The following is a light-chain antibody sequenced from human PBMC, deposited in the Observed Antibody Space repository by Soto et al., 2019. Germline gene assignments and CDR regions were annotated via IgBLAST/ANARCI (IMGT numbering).Light chain of an antibody. CDR2: KAS. CDR1: QSVSSW. J-gene: IGKJ5*01. V-gene: IGKV1-5*03. Sequence: DIQMTQSPSTLSASVGDRVTITCRAGQSVSSWLAWYQQKPGKAPKLLIYKASTLESGVPSRFSGSGSGTDFTLTISSLEPEDFAVYYCQQRRNWPPGITFGQGTRLEI. CDR3: QQRRNWPPGIT.